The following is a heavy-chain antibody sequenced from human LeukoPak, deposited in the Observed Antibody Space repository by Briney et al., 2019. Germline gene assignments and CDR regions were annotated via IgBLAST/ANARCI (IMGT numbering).Heavy chain of an antibody. V-gene: IGHV3-48*01. Sequence: GGSLRLSCAASGFTFSSYRMNWVRQAPGKGLEWVSYISSSSSTIYYADSVKGRFTISRDNAKNSLYLQMNSLRAEDTAVYYCAKDSIPAADSYYFDYWGQGTLVTVSS. D-gene: IGHD2-2*01. J-gene: IGHJ4*02. CDR2: ISSSSSTI. CDR3: AKDSIPAADSYYFDY. CDR1: GFTFSSYR.